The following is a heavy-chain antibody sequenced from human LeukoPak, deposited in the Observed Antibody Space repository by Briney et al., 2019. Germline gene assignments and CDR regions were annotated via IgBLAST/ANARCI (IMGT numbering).Heavy chain of an antibody. Sequence: ASVKVSCKASGYTFTGYYMHWVRQAPGQGLEWMGWINPNSGGTNYAQKFQGWVTMTRDTSISTAYMELSRLRSDDTAVYYCARGWYSSSAGYFDYWGQRTLVTVSS. J-gene: IGHJ4*02. CDR1: GYTFTGYY. D-gene: IGHD6-6*01. CDR2: INPNSGGT. V-gene: IGHV1-2*04. CDR3: ARGWYSSSAGYFDY.